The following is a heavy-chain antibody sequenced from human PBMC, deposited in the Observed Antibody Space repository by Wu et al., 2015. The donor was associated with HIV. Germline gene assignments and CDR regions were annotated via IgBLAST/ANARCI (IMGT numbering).Heavy chain of an antibody. J-gene: IGHJ3*02. CDR2: IIPSFGTP. CDR1: GGTFSSAV. V-gene: IGHV1-69*12. Sequence: QVQLVQSGAEVKKPGSSVKVSCKASGGTFSSAVISWVRQAPGQGLEWMGGIIPSFGTPNYAQTFQGRITITADESTRTAYMEMNSLRPDDTAVYYCARVQGQLRPDDAFDIWGQGTMVTVSS. D-gene: IGHD2-2*01. CDR3: ARVQGQLRPDDAFDI.